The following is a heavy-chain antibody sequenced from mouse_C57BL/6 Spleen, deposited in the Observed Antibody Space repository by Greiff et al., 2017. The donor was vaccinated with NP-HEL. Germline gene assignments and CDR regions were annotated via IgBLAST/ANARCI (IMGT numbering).Heavy chain of an antibody. D-gene: IGHD2-3*01. CDR3: ARHDDPYFDY. V-gene: IGHV5-6*01. Sequence: VQLQQSGGDLVKPGGSLKLSCAASGFTFSSYGMSWVRQTPDKRLEWVATISSGGSYTYYPDSVKGRFTISRDNAKNTLYLQMSSLKSEDTAMYYCARHDDPYFDYWGQGTTLTVSS. CDR1: GFTFSSYG. J-gene: IGHJ2*01. CDR2: ISSGGSYT.